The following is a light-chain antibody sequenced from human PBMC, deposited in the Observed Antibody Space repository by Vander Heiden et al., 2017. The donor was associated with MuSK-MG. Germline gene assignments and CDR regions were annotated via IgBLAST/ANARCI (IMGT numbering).Light chain of an antibody. CDR3: ASDTTTSVLCV. CDR1: SRNIGGYDY. J-gene: IGLJ1*01. Sequence: QSVLTQPASVSGSPGQSITISCSGTSRNIGGYDYVSWYQQAPGKAPKLIIYDVSNRPSGVADRFSGSKSGNTAALTISGLHVDDEADYYCASDTTTSVLCVFGSGTKVTVL. V-gene: IGLV2-14*01. CDR2: DVS.